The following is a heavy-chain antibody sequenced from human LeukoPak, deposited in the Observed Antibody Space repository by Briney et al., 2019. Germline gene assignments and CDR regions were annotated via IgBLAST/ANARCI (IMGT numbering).Heavy chain of an antibody. CDR3: ARDSSGSYYGY. V-gene: IGHV3-7*01. CDR1: GFTFSSYE. CDR2: IKQDGSEK. J-gene: IGHJ4*02. Sequence: PGGSLRLSCVASGFTFSSYEMNWVRQAPGKGLEWVANIKQDGSEKYYVDSVKGRFTISRDNAKNSLYLQMNSLRAEDTAVYYCARDSSGSYYGYWGQGTLVTVSS. D-gene: IGHD1-26*01.